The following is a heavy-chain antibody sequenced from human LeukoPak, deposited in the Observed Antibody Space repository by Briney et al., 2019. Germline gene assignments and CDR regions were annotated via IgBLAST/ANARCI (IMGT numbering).Heavy chain of an antibody. V-gene: IGHV3-74*01. D-gene: IGHD3-22*01. CDR2: INSDGSST. Sequence: GGSLRLSCAASGFTFSSYWMHWVRQAPGKGLVWVSRINSDGSSTSYADSVKGRFTISRDNAKNTLYLQMNSLRAEDTAVYYCARAGRKGPMIGYWGQGTLVTVSS. J-gene: IGHJ4*02. CDR1: GFTFSSYW. CDR3: ARAGRKGPMIGY.